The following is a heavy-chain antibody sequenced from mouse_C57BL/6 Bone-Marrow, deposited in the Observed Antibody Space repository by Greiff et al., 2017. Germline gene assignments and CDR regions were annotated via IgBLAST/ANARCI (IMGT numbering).Heavy chain of an antibody. CDR3: TTPIITTVVDY. Sequence: EVQLQQSGAELVRPGASVKLSCTASGFNIKDDYMHWMKQRPEQGLEWIGWIDPENGDTEYASKFQGKATITADTSSNTAYLQLRRLTSEDTAVYYCTTPIITTVVDYWGQGTTLTVSS. D-gene: IGHD1-1*01. J-gene: IGHJ2*01. CDR2: IDPENGDT. CDR1: GFNIKDDY. V-gene: IGHV14-4*01.